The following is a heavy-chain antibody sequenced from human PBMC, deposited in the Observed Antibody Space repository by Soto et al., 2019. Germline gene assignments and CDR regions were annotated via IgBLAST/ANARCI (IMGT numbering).Heavy chain of an antibody. CDR3: ARGVGVPALGDP. CDR1: GGSMRNSY. CDR2: ISTSGNT. Sequence: QVPLEESGPGLVKPSETLSLTCSVSGGSMRNSYWSWIRQSAVQGLEWIGRISTSGNTNYNPSLNSRLTMSVDTSKNQVSLKLTSVTAADTAVYYCARGVGVPALGDPWGQGTLVTVSS. J-gene: IGHJ5*02. V-gene: IGHV4-4*07. D-gene: IGHD1-26*01.